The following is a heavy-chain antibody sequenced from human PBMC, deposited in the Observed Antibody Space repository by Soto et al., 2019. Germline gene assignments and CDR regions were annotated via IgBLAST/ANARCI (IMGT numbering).Heavy chain of an antibody. D-gene: IGHD3-22*01. J-gene: IGHJ4*02. Sequence: QMQLVQSGPEVKKPGTSVKVSCKASGFTFSSSTVQWVRQSRGQRLEWVGWIVVGSGSTNYAQKFQERVTITRDMSTSTAYMELSSLRAEDTAVYHCAAADSSVYDAGPLGYWGQGTLVTVSS. CDR3: AAADSSVYDAGPLGY. CDR2: IVVGSGST. V-gene: IGHV1-58*01. CDR1: GFTFSSST.